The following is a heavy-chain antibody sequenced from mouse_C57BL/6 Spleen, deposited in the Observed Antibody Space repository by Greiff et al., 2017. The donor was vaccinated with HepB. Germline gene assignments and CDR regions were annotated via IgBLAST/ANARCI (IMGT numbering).Heavy chain of an antibody. D-gene: IGHD1-1*01. Sequence: QVQLQQSGPELVKPGASVKISCKASGYAFSSSWMNWVKQRPGKGLEWIGRIYPGDGDTNYNGKFKGKATLTADKSSSTAYMPLSSLTSEDSAVYFCARYFITAVVGYFDVWGTGTTVTVSS. CDR1: GYAFSSSW. CDR2: IYPGDGDT. CDR3: ARYFITAVVGYFDV. J-gene: IGHJ1*03. V-gene: IGHV1-82*01.